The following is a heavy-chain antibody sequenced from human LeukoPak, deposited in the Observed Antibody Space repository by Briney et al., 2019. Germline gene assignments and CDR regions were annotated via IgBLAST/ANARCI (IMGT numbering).Heavy chain of an antibody. Sequence: SVKVSCKASGGTFSSYAISWVRQAPGQGLEWMGGIIPIFGTANYAQKFQGRVTTTADESTGTAYMELSSLRSEDTAVYYCARWVVVVPAARYNWFDPWGQGTLVTVSS. J-gene: IGHJ5*02. CDR3: ARWVVVVPAARYNWFDP. CDR2: IIPIFGTA. V-gene: IGHV1-69*01. D-gene: IGHD2-2*01. CDR1: GGTFSSYA.